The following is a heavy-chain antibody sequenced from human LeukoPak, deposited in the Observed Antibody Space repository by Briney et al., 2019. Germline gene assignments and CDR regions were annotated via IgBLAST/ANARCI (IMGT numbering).Heavy chain of an antibody. CDR1: GYTFTSYY. J-gene: IGHJ4*02. V-gene: IGHV1-46*01. CDR3: ARARGPGEMKY. CDR2: INPSGGST. Sequence: GASVKVSCKASGYTFTSYYIHWVRQAPGQGLEWMGIINPSGGSTSYAQKFQGRVTMTRDTSTSTVYMELSSLRSEDTAVYYCARARGPGEMKYWGQGTLVTVSS. D-gene: IGHD5-24*01.